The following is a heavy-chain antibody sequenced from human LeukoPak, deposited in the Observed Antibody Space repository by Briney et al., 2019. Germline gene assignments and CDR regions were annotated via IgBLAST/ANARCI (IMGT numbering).Heavy chain of an antibody. D-gene: IGHD3-10*01. V-gene: IGHV3-23*01. CDR3: ANDGSGSYSYPYYFDY. CDR1: GFTFSSYA. J-gene: IGHJ4*02. Sequence: QPGGSLRLSCAASGFTFSSYAMSWVRQAPGKGLEWVSAISGSGGSTYYADSVRGRFTISRDNSKNTLYLQMNSLRAEDTAVYYCANDGSGSYSYPYYFDYWGQGTLVTVSS. CDR2: ISGSGGST.